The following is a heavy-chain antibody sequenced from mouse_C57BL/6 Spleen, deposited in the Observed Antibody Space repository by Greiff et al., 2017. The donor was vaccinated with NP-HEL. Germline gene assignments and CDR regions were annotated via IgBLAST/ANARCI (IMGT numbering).Heavy chain of an antibody. CDR2: IYPSDSVT. Sequence: QVQLQQPGAELVRPGSSVKLSCKASGYTFTSYWMEWVKQRPGQGLEWIGNIYPSDSVTHYNQKFKDKATLTVDTSSSTAYMQLSSLTSEDSAVYYCARRDYDYDGGGYAMDYWGQGTSVTVSS. V-gene: IGHV1-61*01. D-gene: IGHD2-4*01. CDR3: ARRDYDYDGGGYAMDY. J-gene: IGHJ4*01. CDR1: GYTFTSYW.